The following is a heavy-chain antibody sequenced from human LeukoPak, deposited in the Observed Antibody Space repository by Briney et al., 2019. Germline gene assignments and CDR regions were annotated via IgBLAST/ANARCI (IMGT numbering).Heavy chain of an antibody. J-gene: IGHJ5*02. Sequence: SVKVSCKASGGTFSSYAISWVRQAPGQGLEWMGRIIPIFGTANYAQKFQGRVTITTDESTSTAYMELSSLRPEDTAVYYCARATSRGYSGYEGNWFDPWGQGTLVTVSS. V-gene: IGHV1-69*05. CDR3: ARATSRGYSGYEGNWFDP. D-gene: IGHD5-12*01. CDR1: GGTFSSYA. CDR2: IIPIFGTA.